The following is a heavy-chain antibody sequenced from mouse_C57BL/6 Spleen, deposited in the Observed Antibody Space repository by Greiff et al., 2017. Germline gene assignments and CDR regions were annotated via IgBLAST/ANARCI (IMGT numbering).Heavy chain of an antibody. J-gene: IGHJ3*01. CDR2: LYPGDGDT. V-gene: IGHV1-82*01. CDR3: ARGDWLAY. CDR1: GYAFSSSW. Sequence: QVQLQQSGPELVKPGASVKISCKASGYAFSSSWMNWVKQRPGKGLEWIGRLYPGDGDTNYNGKFKGKATLTADKSSSTAYMQLSSLTSEDSAVYFCARGDWLAYWGQGTLVTVSA.